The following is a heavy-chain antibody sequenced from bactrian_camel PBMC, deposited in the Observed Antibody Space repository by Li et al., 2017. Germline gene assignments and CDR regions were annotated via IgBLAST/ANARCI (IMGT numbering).Heavy chain of an antibody. V-gene: IGHV3S1*01. CDR1: GSASSTYW. D-gene: IGHD7*01. CDR2: ISFGGGRT. Sequence: HVQLVESGGGLVQPGGSLRLSCAVSGSASSTYWMAWFRQAPGKEREGVATISFGGGRTYYADSDSVKGRFTISRDNAKNTVYLQMHSLKPEDTGVYYCARGEPISFGYWGQGTQVTVS. J-gene: IGHJ6*01. CDR3: ARGEPISFGY.